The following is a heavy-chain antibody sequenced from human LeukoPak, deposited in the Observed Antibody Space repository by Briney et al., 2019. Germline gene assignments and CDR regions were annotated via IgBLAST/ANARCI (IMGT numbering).Heavy chain of an antibody. CDR1: GFTFSSYA. CDR3: AKESSGGWYFDY. V-gene: IGHV3-23*01. Sequence: EGSLRLSCAASGFTFSSYAMSWVRQAPGKGLEWVSSIPASGGSTYYADSVKGRFTISRDNSKNSLYLQMNSLRAEDTAVYYCAKESSGGWYFDYWGQGTLVTVSS. J-gene: IGHJ4*02. CDR2: IPASGGST. D-gene: IGHD6-19*01.